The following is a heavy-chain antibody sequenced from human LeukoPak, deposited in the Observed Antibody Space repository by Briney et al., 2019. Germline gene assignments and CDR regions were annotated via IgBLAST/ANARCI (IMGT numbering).Heavy chain of an antibody. V-gene: IGHV4-34*01. J-gene: IGHJ5*02. CDR2: INHSGST. Sequence: SETLSLTCAVYGGSFSGYYWSWIRQPPGKGLEWIGEINHSGSTNYNPSLKSRVTISVDTPKNQFSLKLSSVTAADTAVYYCARRFRGVTMVRGPLGWFAPWGQGTLVTVSS. D-gene: IGHD3-10*01. CDR1: GGSFSGYY. CDR3: ARRFRGVTMVRGPLGWFAP.